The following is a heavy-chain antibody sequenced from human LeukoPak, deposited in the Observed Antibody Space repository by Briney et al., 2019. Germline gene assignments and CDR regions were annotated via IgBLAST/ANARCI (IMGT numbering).Heavy chain of an antibody. Sequence: SETLSLTCTVSGGSISSYYWSWIRQPPGKGLEWIGYIYTSGSTNYNPSLKSRVTISVDTSKNQFSLKLSSVTAADTAVYYCTRQKYYYDSSGYGVGFDYWGQGTLVTVSS. CDR2: IYTSGST. CDR1: GGSISSYY. J-gene: IGHJ4*02. D-gene: IGHD3-22*01. V-gene: IGHV4-4*09. CDR3: TRQKYYYDSSGYGVGFDY.